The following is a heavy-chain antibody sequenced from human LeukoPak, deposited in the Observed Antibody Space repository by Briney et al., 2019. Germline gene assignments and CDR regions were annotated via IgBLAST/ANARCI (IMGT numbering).Heavy chain of an antibody. Sequence: GGSLRLSCAASGFTFSSAWLSWVRQAPGKGLEWVGHIKSKTDGGTTDYAARGKGRFTSSRDESRNTLYLQINSLRTEDTAVYYCSRLNSVAGIDFWGQGTLVTVSS. CDR2: IKSKTDGGTT. D-gene: IGHD6-19*01. CDR3: SRLNSVAGIDF. V-gene: IGHV3-15*01. CDR1: GFTFSSAW. J-gene: IGHJ4*02.